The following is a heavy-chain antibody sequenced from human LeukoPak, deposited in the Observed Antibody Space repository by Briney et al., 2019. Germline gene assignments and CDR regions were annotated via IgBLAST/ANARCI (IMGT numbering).Heavy chain of an antibody. CDR2: IHYSGST. V-gene: IGHV4-39*01. D-gene: IGHD1-26*01. CDR3: AGRVGASIWTGMHF. CDR1: GVSISGGSYH. Sequence: PSETLSLTCTVSGVSISGGSYHWGWVRQPPGKGLEWIGNIHYSGSTYYNPSLKSPVGISVDTSKNQFSLQLSSVTAADTAVYYCAGRVGASIWTGMHFWGQGTLVTVSS. J-gene: IGHJ4*02.